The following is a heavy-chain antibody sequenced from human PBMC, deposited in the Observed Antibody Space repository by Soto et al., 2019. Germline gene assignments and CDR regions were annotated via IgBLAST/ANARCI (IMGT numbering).Heavy chain of an antibody. J-gene: IGHJ6*02. CDR3: ARRTRSYYYYGMDV. CDR2: IYYSGST. Sequence: LSLTCTVSGGSISSSSYYWGWIRQPPGKGLEWIGSIYYSGSTYYNPSLKSRVTISVDTSKNQFSLKLSSVTAADTAVYYCARRTRSYYYYGMDVWGQGTTVTVSS. V-gene: IGHV4-39*01. CDR1: GGSISSSSYY.